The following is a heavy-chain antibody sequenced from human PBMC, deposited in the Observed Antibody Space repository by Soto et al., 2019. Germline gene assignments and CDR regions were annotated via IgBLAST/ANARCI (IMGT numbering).Heavy chain of an antibody. Sequence: SETLSLTCAVYGGSFSGYYWSWIRQPPGKGLEWIGEINHSGSTNYNPSLKSRVTISVDTSKNQFSLKLSSVTAADTAVYYCRLSEGSGSYYVDYWGQGTLVTVSS. CDR1: GGSFSGYY. V-gene: IGHV4-34*01. J-gene: IGHJ4*02. D-gene: IGHD1-26*01. CDR3: RLSEGSGSYYVDY. CDR2: INHSGST.